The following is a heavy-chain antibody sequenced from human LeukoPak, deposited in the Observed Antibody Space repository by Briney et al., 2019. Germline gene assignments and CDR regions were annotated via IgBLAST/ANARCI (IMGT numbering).Heavy chain of an antibody. CDR1: GFTFSSYS. D-gene: IGHD6-13*01. Sequence: PGGSLRLSCAASGFTFSSYSMNWVRQAPGKGLEWVSSISSSSSYIYYADSVKGRFTISRDNAKNSLYPQMNSLRAEDTAVYYCARGARRPTSSSWYYFDYWGQGTLVTVSS. CDR3: ARGARRPTSSSWYYFDY. J-gene: IGHJ4*02. CDR2: ISSSSSYI. V-gene: IGHV3-21*01.